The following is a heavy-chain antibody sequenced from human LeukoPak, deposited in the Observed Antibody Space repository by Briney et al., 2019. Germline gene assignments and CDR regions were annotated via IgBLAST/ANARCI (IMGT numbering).Heavy chain of an antibody. V-gene: IGHV4-39*01. CDR2: IYYSGST. CDR1: GGSISSSSHH. CDR3: ARGGYSSTFYYFDY. D-gene: IGHD6-13*01. J-gene: IGHJ4*02. Sequence: SETLSLTCTVSGGSISSSSHHWGWIRQPPGKGLEWIGNIYYSGSTYYNPSLNSRVTISVDTSKNQFSLKLSSVTAADTAVYYCARGGYSSTFYYFDYWGQGTLVTVSS.